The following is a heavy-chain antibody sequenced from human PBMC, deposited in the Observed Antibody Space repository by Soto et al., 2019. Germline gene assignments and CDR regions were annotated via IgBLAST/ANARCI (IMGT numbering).Heavy chain of an antibody. D-gene: IGHD6-6*01. CDR2: ISAYNGNT. V-gene: IGHV1-18*04. Sequence: ASLKVSCKASGYTFTSYGISWVRQAPGQGLEWMGWISAYNGNTNYAQKLQGRVTMTTDTSTSTAYMELRSLRSDDTAVYYCARVRSDSSSDYYGMDVWGQGTTVTVSS. J-gene: IGHJ6*02. CDR1: GYTFTSYG. CDR3: ARVRSDSSSDYYGMDV.